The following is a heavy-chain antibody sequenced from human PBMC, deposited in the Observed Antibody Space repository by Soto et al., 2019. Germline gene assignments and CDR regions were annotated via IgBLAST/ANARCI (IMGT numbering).Heavy chain of an antibody. CDR2: IPIDEKYK. D-gene: IGHD6-13*01. Sequence: QVQLVESGGGVVQPGRSLRLSCAASGFTFSSYGMHWVRQAPGKGLEWVAVIPIDEKYKYYADPGKGRFTISRDDSKNTVYLQMNSLRAEDTAVYYCAKDEEGAGRRKTYYFDFWGQGTLVTVSS. CDR3: AKDEEGAGRRKTYYFDF. J-gene: IGHJ4*02. CDR1: GFTFSSYG. V-gene: IGHV3-30*18.